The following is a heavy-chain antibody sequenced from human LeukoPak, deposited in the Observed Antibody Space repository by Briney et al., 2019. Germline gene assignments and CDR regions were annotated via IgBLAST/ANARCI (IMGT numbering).Heavy chain of an antibody. D-gene: IGHD3-22*01. V-gene: IGHV3-66*01. CDR2: IYSGGST. CDR1: EFSVGSNY. J-gene: IGHJ3*02. Sequence: GGSLRLSCAASEFSVGSNYMTWVRQAPGKGLEWVSLIYSGGSTYYADSVKGRFTISRDNSKNTLYLQMNSLRAEDTAVYYCGSLDSREDSSSRWGPLDIWGQGTMVTVSS. CDR3: GSLDSREDSSSRWGPLDI.